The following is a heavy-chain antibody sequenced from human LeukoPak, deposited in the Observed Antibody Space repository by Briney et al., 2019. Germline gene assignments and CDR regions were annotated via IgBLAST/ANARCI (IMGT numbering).Heavy chain of an antibody. V-gene: IGHV4-59*12. CDR1: GGSISSYY. CDR3: AKEKGYYYDSSGYYRGAFDI. CDR2: FSYSGST. Sequence: SETLSLTCTVSGGSISSYYWSWIRQPPGKGLEWIGYFSYSGSTAYNRSLKSRVTISVDKSKNQFSLKLSSVTATDTAVYYCAKEKGYYYDSSGYYRGAFDIWGQGTMVTVSS. D-gene: IGHD3-22*01. J-gene: IGHJ3*02.